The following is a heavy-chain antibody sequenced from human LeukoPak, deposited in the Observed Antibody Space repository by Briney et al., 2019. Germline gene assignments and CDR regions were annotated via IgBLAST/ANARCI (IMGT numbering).Heavy chain of an antibody. D-gene: IGHD6-19*01. CDR1: GFTFSTSW. J-gene: IGHJ4*02. V-gene: IGHV3-7*01. CDR2: INEDGSEK. Sequence: GGSLRLSCAASGFTFSTSWMNWVRQAPGKGLEWVASINEDGSEKYYVDSVKGRLTVSRDNAKNSLYLQMNSLRVEDTAVYYCTRDSGRFRLDYWGQGILVTVSS. CDR3: TRDSGRFRLDY.